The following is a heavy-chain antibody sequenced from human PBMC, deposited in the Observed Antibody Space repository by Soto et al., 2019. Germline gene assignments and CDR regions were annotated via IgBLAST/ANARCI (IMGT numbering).Heavy chain of an antibody. CDR1: GGTFSSYA. J-gene: IGHJ3*02. Sequence: VASVKVSCKASGGTFSSYAISWVRQAPGQGLEWMGGIIPIFGTANYAQKFQGRVTITADESTSTAYMELSSLRSEDTAVYYCARDYYDSSGYYYGYAFDIWGQGTMVTVSS. D-gene: IGHD3-22*01. CDR2: IIPIFGTA. V-gene: IGHV1-69*13. CDR3: ARDYYDSSGYYYGYAFDI.